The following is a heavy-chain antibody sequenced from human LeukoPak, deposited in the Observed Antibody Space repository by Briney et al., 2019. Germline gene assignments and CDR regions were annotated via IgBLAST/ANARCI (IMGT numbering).Heavy chain of an antibody. V-gene: IGHV1-46*01. CDR1: GYTFTSYY. D-gene: IGHD5-18*01. CDR2: INPGGGST. CDR3: ATPLYSYGQDYYYYGMDV. J-gene: IGHJ6*02. Sequence: ASVKVSCKASGYTFTSYYMHWVRQAPGQGLEWMGIINPGGGSTSYAQKFQGRVTMTRDTSTSTVYMELSSLRSEDTAVYYCATPLYSYGQDYYYYGMDVWGQGTTVTVSS.